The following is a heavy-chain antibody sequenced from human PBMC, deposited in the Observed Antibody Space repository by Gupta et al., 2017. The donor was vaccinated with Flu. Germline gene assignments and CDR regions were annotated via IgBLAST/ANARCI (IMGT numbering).Heavy chain of an antibody. V-gene: IGHV3-74*01. CDR2: INSDGTYT. D-gene: IGHD6-19*01. CDR1: GFTCTHYW. CDR3: ATSSGGWYGANDF. J-gene: IGHJ4*02. Sequence: ELQLVESGRYLVHPGGSLRLPCPASGFTCTHYWMHWVRQAPGRGLVWVSRINSDGTYTNYADSVEGRFTISRDNAKNTLYLQMNNLKTEDTAVYYCATSSGGWYGANDFWGQGTLVTVSS.